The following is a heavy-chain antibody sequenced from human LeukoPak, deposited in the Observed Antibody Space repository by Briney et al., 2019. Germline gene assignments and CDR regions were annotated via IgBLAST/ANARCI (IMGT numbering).Heavy chain of an antibody. Sequence: PSETLSLTCAVYGGSFSGYYWSWIRQPPGKGLEWIGEINHSGSTNYNPSLKSRVTISVDTSKNQFSLKLSPVTAADTAVYYCARGRGNQYSSSCELDYWGQGTLVTVSS. CDR3: ARGRGNQYSSSCELDY. J-gene: IGHJ4*02. CDR2: INHSGST. V-gene: IGHV4-34*01. CDR1: GGSFSGYY. D-gene: IGHD6-6*01.